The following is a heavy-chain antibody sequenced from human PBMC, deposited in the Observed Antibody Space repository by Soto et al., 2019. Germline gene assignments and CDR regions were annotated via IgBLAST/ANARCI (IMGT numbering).Heavy chain of an antibody. CDR1: GFTFSSYS. V-gene: IGHV3-30-3*01. J-gene: IGHJ4*02. CDR2: ISFDGSYE. CDR3: ARGAGITVASTSFDY. Sequence: QVQLVESGGGVVQPGRSLRLSCAASGFTFSSYSIHWVRQAPGKGLEWVADISFDGSYEYYADAVKGRFTISRDNSKNTLYLQMNSLRAEDTAVYYCARGAGITVASTSFDYWGQGTLVTVSS. D-gene: IGHD6-19*01.